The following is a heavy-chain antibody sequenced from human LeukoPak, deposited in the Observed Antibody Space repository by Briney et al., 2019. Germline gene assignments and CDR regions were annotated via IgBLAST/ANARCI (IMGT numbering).Heavy chain of an antibody. CDR2: INHSGST. V-gene: IGHV4-34*01. CDR3: ARVRSRRTAIDY. CDR1: GGSFSGYY. J-gene: IGHJ4*02. Sequence: PSETLSLTCTVYGGSFSGYYWSWIRQPPGKGLEWIGEINHSGSTNYNPSLKSRVTISVDTSKNQFSLKLSSVTAADTAVYYCARVRSRRTAIDYWGQGTLVTVSS. D-gene: IGHD2-21*02.